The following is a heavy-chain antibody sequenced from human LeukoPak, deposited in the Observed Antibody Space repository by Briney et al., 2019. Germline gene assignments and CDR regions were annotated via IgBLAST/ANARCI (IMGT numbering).Heavy chain of an antibody. J-gene: IGHJ4*02. V-gene: IGHV1-2*02. D-gene: IGHD3-22*01. CDR3: ARDRADSSGYYPGDY. CDR1: GYTFTGYY. CDR2: INPNSGGT. Sequence: ASVKVSCKASGYTFTGYYMHWVRQAPGQGREWMGWINPNSGGTNYAQKFQGRVTMTRDTSISTAYMELSRLRSDDTAVYYCARDRADSSGYYPGDYWGQGTLVTVSS.